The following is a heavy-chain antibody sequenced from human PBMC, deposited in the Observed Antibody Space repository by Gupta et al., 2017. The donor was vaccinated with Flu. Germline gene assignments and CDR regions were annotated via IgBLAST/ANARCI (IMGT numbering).Heavy chain of an antibody. J-gene: IGHJ3*02. V-gene: IGHV3-23*01. D-gene: IGHD3-22*01. Sequence: KGLEWVSAISGSGGSTYYASSVKGRFTISRDNSKNTLYLQMNSLRAEDTAVYYCAKDQESYYDSSGLFAFDIWGQGTMVTVSS. CDR2: ISGSGGST. CDR3: AKDQESYYDSSGLFAFDI.